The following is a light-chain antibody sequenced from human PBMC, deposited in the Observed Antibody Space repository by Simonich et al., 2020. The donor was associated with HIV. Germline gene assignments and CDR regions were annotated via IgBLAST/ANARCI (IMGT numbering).Light chain of an antibody. J-gene: IGKJ2*01. CDR1: QGIRNY. V-gene: IGKV1-39*01. CDR2: AAS. CDR3: QQSHTTPYT. Sequence: DIQMTQSLSSLSASVGNRVTITCRARQGIRNYLAWYQQKPGKAPELMIYAASNLQSGVPSRFSGSGSGTDFTLTISSLQPEDFATYYCQQSHTTPYTFGQGTKLDIK.